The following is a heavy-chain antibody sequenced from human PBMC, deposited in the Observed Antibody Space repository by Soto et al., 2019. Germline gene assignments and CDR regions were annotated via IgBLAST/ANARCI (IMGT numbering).Heavy chain of an antibody. CDR2: IFHSGTP. CDR3: ARRGSRSSSALPSYDY. J-gene: IGHJ4*02. CDR1: SDSISSGYY. D-gene: IGHD3-22*01. V-gene: IGHV4-38-2*01. Sequence: SEMLSLTCAVSSDSISSGYYCDWIRQPPGKGLEWIGSIFHSGTPYYNPSLKSRLTISMDTSKTQFSLKLTSVTAADTAVYYCARRGSRSSSALPSYDYWGRGILVTVSS.